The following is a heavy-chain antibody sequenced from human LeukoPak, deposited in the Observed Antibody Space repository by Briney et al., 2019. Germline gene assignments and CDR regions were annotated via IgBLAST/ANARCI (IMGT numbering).Heavy chain of an antibody. CDR3: ARVYQSAEYYFDY. Sequence: SETLSLTCTVACGSIDSYYWSWIRQPPGKGLDWIRYIYYTGSTEYHPSLQSRVTISLDTSKNQFSPKLTSVTAADTAVYYCARVYQSAEYYFDYWGQGNLVSVSS. CDR2: IYYTGST. J-gene: IGHJ4*02. V-gene: IGHV4-59*01. CDR1: CGSIDSYY. D-gene: IGHD2-2*01.